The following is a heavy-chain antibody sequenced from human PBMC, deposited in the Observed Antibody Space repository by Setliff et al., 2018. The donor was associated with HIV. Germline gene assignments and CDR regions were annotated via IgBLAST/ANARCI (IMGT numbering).Heavy chain of an antibody. CDR3: ARDGGEY. J-gene: IGHJ4*02. CDR1: GFTFSRYW. CDR2: IKQDGSEK. V-gene: IGHV3-7*01. D-gene: IGHD3-16*01. Sequence: GGSLRLSCAASGFTFSRYWMSWVRQAPGKGLEWVANIKQDGSEKYYGDSGQGRFTVSRDNAENSAYLQMNSLRAEDTAVYYCARDGGEYWGQGTLVTVSS.